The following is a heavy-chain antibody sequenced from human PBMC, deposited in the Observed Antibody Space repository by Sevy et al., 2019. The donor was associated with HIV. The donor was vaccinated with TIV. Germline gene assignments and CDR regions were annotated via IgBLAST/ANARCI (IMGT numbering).Heavy chain of an antibody. CDR2: INHSGST. V-gene: IGHV4-34*01. CDR1: GGSFSGYY. J-gene: IGHJ6*02. Sequence: SETLSLTCAVYGGSFSGYYWSWIRQPPGKGLEWIGEINHSGSTNYNPSLKSRVTISVDTSKNQFSLKLSSVTAADTVVYYCASLTPTVAGDYYYYGMDVWGQGTTVTVSS. CDR3: ASLTPTVAGDYYYYGMDV. D-gene: IGHD6-19*01.